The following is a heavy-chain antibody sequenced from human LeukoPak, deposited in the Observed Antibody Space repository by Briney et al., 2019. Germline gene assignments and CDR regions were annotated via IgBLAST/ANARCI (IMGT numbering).Heavy chain of an antibody. Sequence: SETLSLTCSVSGGFISSGGYYWSWLRQPAGKGLEWIGYIYYSGSTNYNPSLKSRVTISVDTSKNQFSLKLSSVTAADTAVYYCARDPSGEWDRFDPWGQGTLVTVSS. D-gene: IGHD3-16*01. CDR1: GGFISSGGYY. CDR3: ARDPSGEWDRFDP. V-gene: IGHV4-61*08. CDR2: IYYSGST. J-gene: IGHJ5*02.